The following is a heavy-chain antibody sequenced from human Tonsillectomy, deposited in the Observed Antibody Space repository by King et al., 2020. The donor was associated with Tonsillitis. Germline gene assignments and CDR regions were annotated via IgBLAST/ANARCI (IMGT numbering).Heavy chain of an antibody. J-gene: IGHJ3*02. D-gene: IGHD6-13*01. V-gene: IGHV1-18*01. CDR1: GYTFTNYG. CDR2: ISVYNADT. CDR3: ARDRLGIATRLDSKQAFDI. Sequence: QVQLVESGGEVKKPGASVKVSCKASGYTFTNYGINWVRQAPGQGLEWMGWISVYNADTNYAQKLQGRVTMTTDTSTSTAYLELRGLRSDDTAVYYCARDRLGIATRLDSKQAFDIWGQGTMVSVSS.